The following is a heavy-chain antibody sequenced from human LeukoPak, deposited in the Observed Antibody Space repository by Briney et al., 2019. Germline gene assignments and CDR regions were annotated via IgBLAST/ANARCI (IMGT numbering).Heavy chain of an antibody. CDR3: VRAPLPHGKSCFDH. J-gene: IGHJ4*02. Sequence: SETLSLTCTVSGDSINNGNYYWSWIRQHPGRGLEWIGYIYYSGYTYYNPSLKSRVTISVDTSKNQFSLNLSSVTAADTAIYYCVRAPLPHGKSCFDHWGQGTLVTVSS. CDR2: IYYSGYT. V-gene: IGHV4-31*03. CDR1: GDSINNGNYY.